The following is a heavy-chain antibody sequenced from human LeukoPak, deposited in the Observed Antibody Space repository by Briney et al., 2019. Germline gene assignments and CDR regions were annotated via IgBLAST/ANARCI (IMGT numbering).Heavy chain of an antibody. CDR2: ISSSSSYI. J-gene: IGHJ6*03. D-gene: IGHD4-23*01. CDR3: ARGPGNSGGYYYYYYYMDV. CDR1: GFTFSSYS. Sequence: GGSLRLSCAASGFTFSSYSMNWVRQAPGKGLEWVSSISSSSSYIYYADSVKGRFTISRDNAKNSLYLQMNSLRAEDTAVYYCARGPGNSGGYYYYYYYMDVWGEGTTVTVSS. V-gene: IGHV3-21*01.